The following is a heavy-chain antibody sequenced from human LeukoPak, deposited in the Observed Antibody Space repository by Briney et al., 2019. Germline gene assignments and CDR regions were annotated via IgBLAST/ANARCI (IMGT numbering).Heavy chain of an antibody. CDR2: TYYRSKWYY. Sequence: SQTLLLTCAISGDSVSRTDGGWNWIRQFPSRGLEWLGRTYYRSKWYYDDAVSVESRITIKADTSKNQLTLQLNSVTPEDTALYFCARGGLVRGSINSFIAFDVWGQGIMVTVSS. CDR1: GDSVSRTDGG. D-gene: IGHD3-10*01. J-gene: IGHJ3*01. V-gene: IGHV6-1*01. CDR3: ARGGLVRGSINSFIAFDV.